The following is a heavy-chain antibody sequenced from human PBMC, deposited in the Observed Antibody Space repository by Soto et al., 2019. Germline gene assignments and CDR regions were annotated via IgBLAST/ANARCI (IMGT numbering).Heavy chain of an antibody. J-gene: IGHJ6*02. CDR2: TYYRSKWYN. D-gene: IGHD4-17*01. CDR3: ARWDHDYGYLDV. CDR1: GDSVSSNRGA. Sequence: SQTLSLTCDISGDSVSSNRGAWTWIRQSPSRGLEWLGRTYYRSKWYNEYGLSVKSRITINADTCKNQFSLQLNSVTPEDAAVYYCARWDHDYGYLDVWGLGTTATVSS. V-gene: IGHV6-1*01.